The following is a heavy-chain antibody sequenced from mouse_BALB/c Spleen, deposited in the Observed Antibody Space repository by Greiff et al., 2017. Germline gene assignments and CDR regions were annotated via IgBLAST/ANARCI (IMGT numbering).Heavy chain of an antibody. D-gene: IGHD1-1*01. CDR2: ISSGSSTI. V-gene: IGHV5-17*02. Sequence: EVMLVESGGGLVQPGGSRKLSCAASGFTFSSFGMHWVRQAPEKGLEWVAYISSGSSTIYYADTVKGRFTISRDNPKNTLFLQMTSLRSEDTAMYYCARVGNYYGSSFHFDYWGQGTTLTVSS. CDR1: GFTFSSFG. CDR3: ARVGNYYGSSFHFDY. J-gene: IGHJ2*01.